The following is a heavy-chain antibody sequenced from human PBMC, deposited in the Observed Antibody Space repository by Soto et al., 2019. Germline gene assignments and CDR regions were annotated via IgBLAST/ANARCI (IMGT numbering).Heavy chain of an antibody. CDR1: GYTFTSYA. D-gene: IGHD6-19*01. CDR3: ARAVAVPADFDY. J-gene: IGHJ4*02. CDR2: INAGNGNT. Sequence: ASVKVSCKASGYTFTSYAMHWVRQAPGQRLEWMGWINAGNGNTKYSQKFQGRVTITRDTSASTAYMELSSLRSEDTAVFFCARAVAVPADFDYWGQGTLVTAPQ. V-gene: IGHV1-3*01.